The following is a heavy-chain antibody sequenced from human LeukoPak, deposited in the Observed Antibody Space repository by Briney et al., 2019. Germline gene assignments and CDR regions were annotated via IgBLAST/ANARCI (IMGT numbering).Heavy chain of an antibody. CDR3: ARWGGSYLLVFDY. J-gene: IGHJ4*02. V-gene: IGHV3-21*01. CDR2: ISSSSSYI. D-gene: IGHD1-26*01. Sequence: GGSLRLSCAASGFTFSSYSMNWVRQAPGKGPEWVSSISSSSSYIYYADSVKGRFTISRDNAKNSLYLQMNSLRAEDTAVYYCARWGGSYLLVFDYWGQGTLVTVSS. CDR1: GFTFSSYS.